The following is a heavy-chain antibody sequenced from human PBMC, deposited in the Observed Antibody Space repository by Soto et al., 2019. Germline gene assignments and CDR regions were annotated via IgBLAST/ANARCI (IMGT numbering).Heavy chain of an antibody. D-gene: IGHD6-13*01. CDR2: INYSGTT. V-gene: IGHV4-31*03. Sequence: QVQLQESGPGLVKPSQTLSLTCTVSGDSNTGAAYYWSWIRQHPGKGLEWIGHINYSGTTYYNPSLKSRVSFSVDTSKKQFSLRLTSVTAADTAVYYCARDFRQDQQLPGYYYYGMDVWGQGTTVTVSS. CDR3: ARDFRQDQQLPGYYYYGMDV. J-gene: IGHJ6*02. CDR1: GDSNTGAAYY.